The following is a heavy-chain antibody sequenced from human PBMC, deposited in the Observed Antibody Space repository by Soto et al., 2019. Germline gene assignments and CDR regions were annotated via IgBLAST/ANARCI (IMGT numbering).Heavy chain of an antibody. CDR1: GGSFSGYY. CDR2: INHSGST. CDR3: ARVNQSLSVAGEYFDY. J-gene: IGHJ4*02. Sequence: QVQLQQWGAGLLKPSETLSLTCAVYGGSFSGYYWSWIRQPPGKGLEWIGEINHSGSTNYNPSLKSRVTISVDTSKYQFSLKLSSVTAADTAVYYCARVNQSLSVAGEYFDYWGQGTLVTVSS. D-gene: IGHD6-19*01. V-gene: IGHV4-34*01.